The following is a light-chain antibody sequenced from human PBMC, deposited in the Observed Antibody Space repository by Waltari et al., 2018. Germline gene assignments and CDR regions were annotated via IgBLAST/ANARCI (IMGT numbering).Light chain of an antibody. CDR3: AVWDDRLSGWV. CDR1: SSNIGDNS. V-gene: IGLV1-47*01. J-gene: IGLJ3*02. CDR2: KTN. Sequence: QSVLTQPPSASGTPGQRVSISCSGSSSNIGDNSVYWYQQFPGTAPKLLISKTNQRRSGVPERFSGSKSGTSASLAISGLRSEDEADYYCAVWDDRLSGWVFGGGTKLTVL.